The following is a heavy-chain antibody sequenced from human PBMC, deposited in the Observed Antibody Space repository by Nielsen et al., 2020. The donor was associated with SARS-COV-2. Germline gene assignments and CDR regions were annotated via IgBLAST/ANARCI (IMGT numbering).Heavy chain of an antibody. V-gene: IGHV3-23*01. CDR3: ARDPDLLH. Sequence: GESLKISCAASGFTFSSYAMSWVRQAPGKGLEWVSAISGSGGSTYYADSVKGRFTISRDNSKNTLYLQMNSLRAEDTAVYYCARDPDLLHWGQGTLVTVSS. CDR2: ISGSGGST. CDR1: GFTFSSYA. D-gene: IGHD3-22*01. J-gene: IGHJ4*02.